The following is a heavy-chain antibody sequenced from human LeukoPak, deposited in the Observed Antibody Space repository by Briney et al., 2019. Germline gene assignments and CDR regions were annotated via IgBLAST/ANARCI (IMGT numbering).Heavy chain of an antibody. CDR2: IYYSGST. CDR3: ARIRRLWFGESGWFDP. J-gene: IGHJ5*02. V-gene: IGHV4-59*01. Sequence: SETLSLTCTVSGGSISSYYWSWIRQPPGKGLEWIGYIYYSGSTNYNPSLKSRVTISVDTSKNQFSLKLSSVTAADTAVYYCARIRRLWFGESGWFDPWGQGTLVTVSS. CDR1: GGSISSYY. D-gene: IGHD3-10*01.